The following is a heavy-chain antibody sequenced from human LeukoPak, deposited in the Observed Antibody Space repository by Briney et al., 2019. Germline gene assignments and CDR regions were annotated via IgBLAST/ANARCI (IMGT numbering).Heavy chain of an antibody. D-gene: IGHD3-22*01. J-gene: IGHJ4*02. Sequence: SSETLSLTCTVSGGSISGYYYSWIRQPPGKGLEWIGYIYYSGSTNYNPSLKSRVAISVDTSKNQFSLKLSSVTAADTAVYYCAREEKDYYDSSGYYFGFDYWGQGTLVTVSS. V-gene: IGHV4-4*08. CDR3: AREEKDYYDSSGYYFGFDY. CDR2: IYYSGST. CDR1: GGSISGYY.